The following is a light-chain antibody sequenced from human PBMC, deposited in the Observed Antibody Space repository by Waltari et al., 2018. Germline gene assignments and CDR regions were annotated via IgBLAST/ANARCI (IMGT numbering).Light chain of an antibody. J-gene: IGKJ1*01. CDR1: QRITTN. V-gene: IGKV3-15*01. CDR2: DAS. CDR3: LQYSNWYRT. Sequence: IVMTQSPATLSVSPGETATLSCRANQRITTNLAWFQQKPGPAPRLLIYDASSRAPGIPDRFSGGGSGTDFTLTISSLQSADFAVYYCLQYSNWYRTFGPGTKVEIK.